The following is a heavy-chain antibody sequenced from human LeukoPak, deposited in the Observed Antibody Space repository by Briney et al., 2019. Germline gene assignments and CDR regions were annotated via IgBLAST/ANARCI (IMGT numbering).Heavy chain of an antibody. V-gene: IGHV1-69*11. D-gene: IGHD3-16*01. CDR3: ARRPVGEYYFDY. CDR1: GGTFSSYA. J-gene: IGHJ4*02. Sequence: GASVKVSCKASGGTFSSYAISWVRQAPGQGLKWMGRIIPILGTANYAQKFQGRVTITTDESTSTAYMELSSLRSEDTAVYYCARRPVGEYYFDYWGQGTLVTVSS. CDR2: IIPILGTA.